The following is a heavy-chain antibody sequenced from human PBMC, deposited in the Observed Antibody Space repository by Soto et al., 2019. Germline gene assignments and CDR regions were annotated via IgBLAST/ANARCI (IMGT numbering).Heavy chain of an antibody. J-gene: IGHJ4*02. Sequence: RCVWKVSRYWSGRVRQMTGRGLEWMGIIYPSDSETRYSPSFQGQVTISADKSINTAYLQWSSLKASDTAMYYGARHIRLGSYYFDYWGKG. CDR3: ARHIRLGSYYFDY. V-gene: IGHV5-51*01. D-gene: IGHD3-10*01. CDR1: VWKVSRYW. CDR2: IYPSDSET.